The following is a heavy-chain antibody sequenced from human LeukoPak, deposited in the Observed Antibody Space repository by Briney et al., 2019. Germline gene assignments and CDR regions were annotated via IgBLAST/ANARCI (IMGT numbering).Heavy chain of an antibody. Sequence: SGGSLRLSCAASGFTFSSYAMSWVRQAPGKGLEWVSAISGSGGSTYYADSVKGRFTISRDNSKNTLYLQMNSLRAEDTAVYYCAKDRYDSSGLEYYFDYWGQGTLVTVSS. CDR3: AKDRYDSSGLEYYFDY. V-gene: IGHV3-23*01. CDR2: ISGSGGST. D-gene: IGHD3-22*01. CDR1: GFTFSSYA. J-gene: IGHJ4*02.